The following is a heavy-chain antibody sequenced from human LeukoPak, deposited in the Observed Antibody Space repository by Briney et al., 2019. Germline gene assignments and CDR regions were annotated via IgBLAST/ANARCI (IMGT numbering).Heavy chain of an antibody. V-gene: IGHV1-24*01. Sequence: ASVKVSRKVSGYTLTELSMHWVRQAPGKGLEWMGGFDPEDGETIYAQKSQGRVTMTEDTSTDTAYMELSSLRSEDTAVYYCATDPYSNSYYFDYWGQGTLVTVSS. J-gene: IGHJ4*02. CDR1: GYTLTELS. CDR2: FDPEDGET. CDR3: ATDPYSNSYYFDY. D-gene: IGHD6-6*01.